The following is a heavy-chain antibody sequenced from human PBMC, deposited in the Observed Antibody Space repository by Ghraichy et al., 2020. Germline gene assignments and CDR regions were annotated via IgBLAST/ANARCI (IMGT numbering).Heavy chain of an antibody. D-gene: IGHD3/OR15-3a*01. J-gene: IGHJ3*02. V-gene: IGHV6-1*01. CDR3: VRDAGFGLDALDI. Sequence: SCAISGDSVSSNTAAWNWIRQSPWRGLEWMGRSYYRSKWSNNYAPSLKSRISIKSDTSKNQFSVQFNCVSPEDTAVYYCVRDAGFGLDALDIWGQETIVTFSS. CDR1: GDSVSSNTAA. CDR2: SYYRSKWSN.